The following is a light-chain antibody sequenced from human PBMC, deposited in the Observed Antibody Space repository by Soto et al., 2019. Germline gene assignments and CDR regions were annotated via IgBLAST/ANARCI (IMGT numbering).Light chain of an antibody. Sequence: DIQMTQSPSTLSGSVGDRVTITCRASQTISSWLAWYQQKPGKAPKLLIYKASTLKSGVPSRFSGSGSGTEFTLTISSLRTDDFATYYGQHYNSYSEAFGQGTKVDIK. CDR3: QHYNSYSEA. J-gene: IGKJ1*01. V-gene: IGKV1-5*03. CDR2: KAS. CDR1: QTISSW.